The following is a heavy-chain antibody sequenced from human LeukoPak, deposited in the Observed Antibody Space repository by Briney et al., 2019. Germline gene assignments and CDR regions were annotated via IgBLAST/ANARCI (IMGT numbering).Heavy chain of an antibody. CDR2: VNHSGST. Sequence: PSETLSLTCAVYGGSFSAYYWSWIRQPPGKGLEWIGEVNHSGSTNYNPSLKSRLTISVDTSKNQFSLKLSSVTAADTAVYYCARVWEMATYDAFDIWGQGTMVTVSS. V-gene: IGHV4-34*01. J-gene: IGHJ3*02. CDR1: GGSFSAYY. D-gene: IGHD5-24*01. CDR3: ARVWEMATYDAFDI.